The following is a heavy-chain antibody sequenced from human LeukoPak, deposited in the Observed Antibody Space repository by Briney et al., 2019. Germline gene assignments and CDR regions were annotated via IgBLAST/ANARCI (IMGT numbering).Heavy chain of an antibody. Sequence: PSETLSLTCTVSGDSITNCFWSWIRQPPGKGLEWIGYIYYTGNTNYKPSLKSRVTMSVDTSTNQFSLRLRSVTAADTAVYYCARGRVAYSAYYFDYWGRGTLVTVSS. CDR1: GDSITNCF. CDR2: IYYTGNT. J-gene: IGHJ4*02. CDR3: ARGRVAYSAYYFDY. D-gene: IGHD2-15*01. V-gene: IGHV4-59*01.